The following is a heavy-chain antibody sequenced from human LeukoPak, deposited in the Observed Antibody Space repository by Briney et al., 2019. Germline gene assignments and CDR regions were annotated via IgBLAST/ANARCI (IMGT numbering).Heavy chain of an antibody. CDR1: GFTFGDYT. D-gene: IGHD7-27*01. Sequence: GGSLRLSCTVSGFTFGDYTMSWFRRAPGKGLEWVGFIRSKAYGGTTEYAASVKGRFTISRDDSKSIAYLQMNSLQSEDTAVYYCTRNMLGIAWFDPWGQGTLVTVSS. V-gene: IGHV3-49*03. J-gene: IGHJ5*02. CDR3: TRNMLGIAWFDP. CDR2: IRSKAYGGTT.